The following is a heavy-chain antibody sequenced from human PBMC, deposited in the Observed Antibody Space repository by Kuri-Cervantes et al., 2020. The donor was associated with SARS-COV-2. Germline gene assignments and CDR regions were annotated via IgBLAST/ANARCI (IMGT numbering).Heavy chain of an antibody. V-gene: IGHV3-15*01. CDR1: GFTFSNAW. Sequence: ETLSLTCAASGFTFSNAWMCWVRQAPGKGLEWVGRIKSKTDGGTTDYTAPVKSRFTISRDDSKNTLYLQMDSLKTEDTAVYYCTTEGRGLSRGNYFDYWGQGTLVTVSS. D-gene: IGHD3-16*01. CDR3: TTEGRGLSRGNYFDY. J-gene: IGHJ4*02. CDR2: IKSKTDGGTT.